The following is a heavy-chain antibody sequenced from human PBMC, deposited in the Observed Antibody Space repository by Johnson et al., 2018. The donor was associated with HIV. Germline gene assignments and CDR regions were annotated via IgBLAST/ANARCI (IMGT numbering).Heavy chain of an antibody. Sequence: VQLVESGGGLVQPGGSLRLSCVASGFMFSDYWMTWVRQAPWKGLEWVANIKQDGSEKYYLDSVKGRFTISRDNAKSSLYLQMNSLRAEDTAVYYCAREWDPRTPDAFDIWGQGTMVTVSS. CDR3: AREWDPRTPDAFDI. D-gene: IGHD1-26*01. J-gene: IGHJ3*02. CDR1: GFMFSDYW. CDR2: IKQDGSEK. V-gene: IGHV3-7*01.